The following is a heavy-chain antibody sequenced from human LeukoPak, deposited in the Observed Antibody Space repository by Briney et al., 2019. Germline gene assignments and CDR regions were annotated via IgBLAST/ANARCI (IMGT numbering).Heavy chain of an antibody. V-gene: IGHV3-30-3*01. CDR3: ARAPSYDILTGYYDFDY. D-gene: IGHD3-9*01. CDR2: ISYDGSNK. Sequence: GGSLRLSCAASGFTFSSYAMHWVRQAPGKGLEWVAVISYDGSNKYYADSVKGRFTISRDNSKNTLYLQMNSLRAEDTAVYYCARAPSYDILTGYYDFDYWGQGTLVTVSS. CDR1: GFTFSSYA. J-gene: IGHJ4*02.